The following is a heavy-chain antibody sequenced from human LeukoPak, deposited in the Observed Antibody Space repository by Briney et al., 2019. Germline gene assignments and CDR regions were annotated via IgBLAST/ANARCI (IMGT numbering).Heavy chain of an antibody. J-gene: IGHJ4*02. D-gene: IGHD2-15*01. CDR2: IYSGGST. Sequence: GGSLRLSCAASGFTVSSNYMSWVRQAPGKGLEWVSVIYSGGSTYYADSVKGRFTISRDNSKNTLYLQMNSLRVEDTAVYYCARDFCSAGSCYPDNWGQGALVTVSS. V-gene: IGHV3-66*01. CDR3: ARDFCSAGSCYPDN. CDR1: GFTVSSNY.